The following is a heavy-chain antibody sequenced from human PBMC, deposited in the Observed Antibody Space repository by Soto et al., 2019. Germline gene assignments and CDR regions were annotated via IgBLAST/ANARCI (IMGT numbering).Heavy chain of an antibody. J-gene: IGHJ3*02. CDR1: GYTFTSYA. CDR3: ARGDRDAFDI. CDR2: INAANGNT. V-gene: IGHV1-3*01. D-gene: IGHD2-21*02. Sequence: ASVKVSCKASGYTFTSYAIYWVRQAPGQRLEWMGWINAANGNTEYSQKFQDRVTISRDTSASTAYMELSSLRSEDTAVYYCARGDRDAFDIWGQGTMVTGSS.